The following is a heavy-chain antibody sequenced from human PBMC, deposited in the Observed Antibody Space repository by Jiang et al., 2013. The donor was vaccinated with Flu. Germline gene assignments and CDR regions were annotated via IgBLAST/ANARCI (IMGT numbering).Heavy chain of an antibody. D-gene: IGHD2-15*01. CDR1: GFTFSGYG. CDR3: ARDAAPYCSGGFCYLPH. CDR2: IRYDGSNK. V-gene: IGHV3-33*01. Sequence: QLLESGGGVVQPGGSLRLSCAASGFTFSGYGMHWVRQAPGKGLEWVTIIRYDGSNKYYADSVKGRFTISRDNSKNTLYLQMISLRAEDTAVYYCARDAAPYCSGGFCYLPHWGQGTLVT. J-gene: IGHJ4*02.